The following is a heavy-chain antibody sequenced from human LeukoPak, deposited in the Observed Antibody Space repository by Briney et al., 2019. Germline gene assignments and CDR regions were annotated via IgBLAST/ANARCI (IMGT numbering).Heavy chain of an antibody. D-gene: IGHD6-13*01. CDR2: ISYDGSNQ. CDR1: GFTFSNYA. V-gene: IGHV3-30*04. CDR3: ARERGSSWYYLDY. Sequence: GGSLRLSCAASGFTFSNYAMHWVRQAPGKGLEWVAVISYDGSNQEYADSVKGLFIISRDNSKATLYLQMNLLRTEDTALYYCARERGSSWYYLDYWGQGALVTVSS. J-gene: IGHJ4*02.